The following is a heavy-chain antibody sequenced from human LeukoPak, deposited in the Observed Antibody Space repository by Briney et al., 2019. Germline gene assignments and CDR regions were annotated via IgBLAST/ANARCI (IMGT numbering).Heavy chain of an antibody. Sequence: SETLSLTCTVSGGSISSYYWSWIRQPPGKGLEWIGYIYYSGSTNYNPSLKSRVTISVDTSKNQFSLKLSSVTAADTAVYYCARDGYEDYYDSSGYPTAQDAFDIWGQGTMVTVSS. D-gene: IGHD3-22*01. CDR1: GGSISSYY. V-gene: IGHV4-59*12. J-gene: IGHJ3*02. CDR3: ARDGYEDYYDSSGYPTAQDAFDI. CDR2: IYYSGST.